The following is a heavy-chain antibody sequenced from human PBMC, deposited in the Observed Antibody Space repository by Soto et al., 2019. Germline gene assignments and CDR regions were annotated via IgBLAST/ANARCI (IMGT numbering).Heavy chain of an antibody. D-gene: IGHD2-15*01. CDR2: ISSSSSTI. J-gene: IGHJ6*03. V-gene: IGHV3-48*01. CDR1: GFTFSSYI. CDR3: ASGGYCSGGSCYPDYYYMDV. Sequence: GGSMMLACASSGFTFSSYIMSLVRQAQGKGLEWVSYISSSSSTIYYADSVKGRFTISRDNAKNSLYLQMNSLRAEDTAVYYCASGGYCSGGSCYPDYYYMDVWGKGTTVTVSS.